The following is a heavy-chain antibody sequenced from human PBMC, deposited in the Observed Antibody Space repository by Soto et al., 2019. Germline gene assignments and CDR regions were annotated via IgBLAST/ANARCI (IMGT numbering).Heavy chain of an antibody. Sequence: EVQLVESGEGLVQPGGSLRLSCAASGFTFSSYNIHWIRQAPGEGLEFVSAISRSGDRKYYADSVKGRFTITRDNSKNTVWLQMGSLRADDMAVYYCARARCSSGQCYYFDYWGRGALVSVSS. J-gene: IGHJ4*02. V-gene: IGHV3-64*02. CDR3: ARARCSSGQCYYFDY. CDR1: GFTFSSYN. D-gene: IGHD2-15*01. CDR2: ISRSGDRK.